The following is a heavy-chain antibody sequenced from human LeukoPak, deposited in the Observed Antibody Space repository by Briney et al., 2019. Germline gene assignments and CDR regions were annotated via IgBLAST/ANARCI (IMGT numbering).Heavy chain of an antibody. V-gene: IGHV5-10-1*01. Sequence: GESLRISCKGSGYSFTSYWISWVRQMPGKGLEWMGRIDPSDSYSSYSPSFRGHVTISADKSISTAYLQWSSLKASDTAMYYCARVPPYTSGWYYFDYWGQGTLVTVSS. D-gene: IGHD6-19*01. CDR2: IDPSDSYS. CDR3: ARVPPYTSGWYYFDY. CDR1: GYSFTSYW. J-gene: IGHJ4*02.